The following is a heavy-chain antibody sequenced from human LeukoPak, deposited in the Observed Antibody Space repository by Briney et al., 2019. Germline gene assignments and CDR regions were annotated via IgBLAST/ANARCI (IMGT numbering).Heavy chain of an antibody. CDR3: VRVVALGAAGYYFDY. Sequence: KSSETLSLTCTVSSGSISSYYWSWIRQPPGKGLEWIGYIYYSGSTNYNPSLKSRVTISVDTSKNQFSLKLSSVTAADTAVYYCVRVVALGAAGYYFDYWGQGSLVTVSS. V-gene: IGHV4-59*01. D-gene: IGHD6-13*01. CDR1: SGSISSYY. CDR2: IYYSGST. J-gene: IGHJ4*02.